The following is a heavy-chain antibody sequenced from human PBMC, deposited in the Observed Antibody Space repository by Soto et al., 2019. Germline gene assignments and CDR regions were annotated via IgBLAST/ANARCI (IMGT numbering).Heavy chain of an antibody. J-gene: IGHJ6*02. V-gene: IGHV3-23*01. D-gene: IGHD2-2*01. CDR1: GFTFSSYA. Sequence: EVQLLESGGGLVQPGGSLRLSCAASGFTFSSYAMSWVRQPPGKGLEWVSAISGSGGSTYYADSVKGRFTISRDNSKNTLYLKMNSLRAEDTAVYYCAKDRPLADIVVVPAARRMDVWGQGTTVTVSS. CDR3: AKDRPLADIVVVPAARRMDV. CDR2: ISGSGGST.